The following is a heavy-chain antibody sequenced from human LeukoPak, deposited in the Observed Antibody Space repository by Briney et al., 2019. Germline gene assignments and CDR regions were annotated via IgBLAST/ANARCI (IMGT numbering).Heavy chain of an antibody. Sequence: ASVKVSCKTSGYPFTTWEINWVRQAAGQGLEWMRWVHPNGGNTAYAQKFQGRVTMTRDTSISTAYTELSGLTSDDTAVYFCARGPRNDPWGQGTLVTVSS. CDR3: ARGPRNDP. CDR1: GYPFTTWE. J-gene: IGHJ5*02. V-gene: IGHV1-8*01. D-gene: IGHD1-14*01. CDR2: VHPNGGNT.